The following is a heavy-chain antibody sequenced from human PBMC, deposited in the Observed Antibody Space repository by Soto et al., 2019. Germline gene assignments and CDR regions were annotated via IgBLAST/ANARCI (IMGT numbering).Heavy chain of an antibody. CDR2: IGPKNGDT. D-gene: IGHD1-7*01. J-gene: IGHJ4*02. Sequence: ASVKVSCKAAGYRFTGHYIHWGRQAPGQGPEWMGEIGPKNGDTKYAQKFQGRVTMTRDTSITTVYMELSNLSPDDTAVYYCGRGRSGELVVFYWGQGTLVTSPQ. CDR1: GYRFTGHY. V-gene: IGHV1-2*02. CDR3: GRGRSGELVVFY.